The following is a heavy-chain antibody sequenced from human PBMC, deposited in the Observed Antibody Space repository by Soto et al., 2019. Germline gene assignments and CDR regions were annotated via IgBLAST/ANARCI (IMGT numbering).Heavy chain of an antibody. V-gene: IGHV3-33*01. CDR1: GFTFSNYD. Sequence: QVQLVESGGGVVQPGRSLRLSCAASGFTFSNYDMHWVRQAPGKGLEWVAVIWYDGSNKYYADSVKGRFTISRDDSKNTLHLQMNSLRAEDTAVYYCTRDVSSRYFDLWGRGSLVTVSS. J-gene: IGHJ2*01. CDR2: IWYDGSNK. CDR3: TRDVSSRYFDL.